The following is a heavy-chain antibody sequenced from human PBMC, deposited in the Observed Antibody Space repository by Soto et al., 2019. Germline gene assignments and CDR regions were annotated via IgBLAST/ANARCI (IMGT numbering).Heavy chain of an antibody. CDR1: GYSFTNYG. J-gene: IGHJ6*03. V-gene: IGHV1-18*01. Sequence: QDQLVQSGAEVKKPGASVTVSCKASGYSFTNYGITWVRQAPGQGLEWMGWISGFNGNTHYAQKLQGRVTMTTDASTSKDYMALRSLRSDDTAVYYCARDRGVAPPVAGNTHYYYYMDVWGKGTTVTVSS. CDR2: ISGFNGNT. CDR3: ARDRGVAPPVAGNTHYYYYMDV. D-gene: IGHD6-19*01.